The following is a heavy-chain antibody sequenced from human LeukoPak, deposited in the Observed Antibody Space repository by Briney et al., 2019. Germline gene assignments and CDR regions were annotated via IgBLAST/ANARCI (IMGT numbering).Heavy chain of an antibody. D-gene: IGHD6-19*01. CDR2: VSYEGTIK. V-gene: IGHV3-30*18. CDR3: AKGVAGYTLFDY. J-gene: IGHJ4*02. CDR1: GFAFSNFA. Sequence: GRSLRLSCAASGFAFSNFAMHWVRQAPGKGLEWVAVVSYEGTIKYYTDSAKGRFTISRDNSKNTLYLQMNSLRAEDTAVYYCAKGVAGYTLFDYWGQGTLVTVSS.